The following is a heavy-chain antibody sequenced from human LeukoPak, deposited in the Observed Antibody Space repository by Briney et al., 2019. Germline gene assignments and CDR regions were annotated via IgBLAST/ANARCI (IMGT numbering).Heavy chain of an antibody. CDR3: ASWRVVRGVYDY. CDR2: IYYSGST. CDR1: GGSISSSSYY. J-gene: IGHJ4*02. V-gene: IGHV4-39*01. D-gene: IGHD3-10*01. Sequence: SETLSLTCTVSGGSISSSSYYWGWIRQPPGKGLEWIGSIYYSGSTYYNPSLKSRVTISVDTSKNQFSLKLSSVTAADTAVYYCASWRVVRGVYDYWGQGTLVTVSS.